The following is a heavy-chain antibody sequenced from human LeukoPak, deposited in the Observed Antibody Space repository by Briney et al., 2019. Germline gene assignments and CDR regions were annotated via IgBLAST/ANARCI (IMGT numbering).Heavy chain of an antibody. CDR3: AGVLQWLGYYFDY. CDR2: ISSSSSTI. CDR1: GFTFSSYS. D-gene: IGHD6-19*01. J-gene: IGHJ4*02. Sequence: GGSLRLSCAASGFTFSSYSMNWVRQAPGKGLEWVSYISSSSSTIYYADSVKGRFTISRDNAKNSLYLQMNSLRAEDTAVYYCAGVLQWLGYYFDYWGQGTLVTVSS. V-gene: IGHV3-48*01.